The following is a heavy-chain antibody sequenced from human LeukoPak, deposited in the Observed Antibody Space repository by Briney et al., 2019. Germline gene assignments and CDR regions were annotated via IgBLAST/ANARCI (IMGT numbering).Heavy chain of an antibody. CDR3: PARGYSDYGDAFDI. Sequence: GGSLRLSCTVSGFTVSSDSMSWVRQAPGKGLEWVSFIYSGGSTHYSDSVKGRFTISRDNAKKSLYLQMSSLRAEDTAVYYCPARGYSDYGDAFDIWGQGTMVTVSS. V-gene: IGHV3-53*01. CDR2: IYSGGST. J-gene: IGHJ3*02. CDR1: GFTVSSDS. D-gene: IGHD4-11*01.